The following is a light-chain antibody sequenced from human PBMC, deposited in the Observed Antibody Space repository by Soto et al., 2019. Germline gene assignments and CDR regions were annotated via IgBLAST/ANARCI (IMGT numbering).Light chain of an antibody. CDR1: QSVSSNY. CDR2: SVS. J-gene: IGKJ1*01. Sequence: EIVLTQSPGTLSLSPGKRATLSCRASQSVSSNYLAWYQHKPGQAPRLLTYSVSSRATGTPDRFSGSGSGTDFTLTISRLEPEDFAVYYCQQYGNSRWTFGQGTKVEIK. CDR3: QQYGNSRWT. V-gene: IGKV3-20*01.